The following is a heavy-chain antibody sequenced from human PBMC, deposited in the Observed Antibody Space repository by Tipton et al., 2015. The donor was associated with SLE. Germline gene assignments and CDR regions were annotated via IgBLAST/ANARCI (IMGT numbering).Heavy chain of an antibody. CDR1: GGSFSGHY. V-gene: IGHV4-59*11. CDR3: ATSGGAIDY. J-gene: IGHJ4*02. D-gene: IGHD3-16*01. CDR2: IYYSGST. Sequence: PGLVKPSETLSLTCGVYGGSFSGHYWSWIRQPPGKGLEWIGYIYYSGSTNYNPSLKSRVTISVDTSKNQFSLKLSSVTAADTAVYYCATSGGAIDYWGQGTLVTVSS.